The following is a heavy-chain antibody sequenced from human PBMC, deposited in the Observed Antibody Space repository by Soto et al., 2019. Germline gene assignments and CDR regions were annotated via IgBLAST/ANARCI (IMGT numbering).Heavy chain of an antibody. CDR2: INHSGST. CDR3: ARGPRWSGGIDY. D-gene: IGHD3-3*01. V-gene: IGHV4-34*01. J-gene: IGHJ4*02. CDR1: GGSFSGYY. Sequence: QVQLQQWGAGLLKPSETLSLTCAVYGGSFSGYYWSWIRQPPGKGLEWIGEINHSGSTNYNPSLKSRVTISVDTSKNQFSLKLSSVTAADTAVYYCARGPRWSGGIDYWGQGTLDTVSS.